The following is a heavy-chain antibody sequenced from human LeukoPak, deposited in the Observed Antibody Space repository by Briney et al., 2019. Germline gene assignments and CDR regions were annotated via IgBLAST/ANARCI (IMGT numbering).Heavy chain of an antibody. V-gene: IGHV3-21*01. CDR1: GFTFSSYN. CDR3: AREIDGSGSYCDY. CDR2: IDSSSRYI. D-gene: IGHD3-10*01. Sequence: PGGSLRLSCAASGFTFSSYNMDWVRQAPGKGLEWVSFIDSSSRYIYQADSVKGRFTISRDNAKSSVFLQMNSLRAEDTAVYYCAREIDGSGSYCDYWGQGTLVTVSS. J-gene: IGHJ4*02.